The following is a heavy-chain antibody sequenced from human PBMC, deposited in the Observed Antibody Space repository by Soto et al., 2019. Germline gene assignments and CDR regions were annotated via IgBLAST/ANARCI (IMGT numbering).Heavy chain of an antibody. Sequence: AGASLRISCAASGFTFTRYSMNWVRQAPGKGLEWVSSISSTTNYIYYGDSMKGRFTISRDNAKNSLYLEMNSLRAEDTAVYYCARESEDLTSNFDYWGQGTLVTVSS. V-gene: IGHV3-21*06. CDR2: ISSTTNYI. J-gene: IGHJ4*02. CDR1: GFTFTRYS. CDR3: ARESEDLTSNFDY.